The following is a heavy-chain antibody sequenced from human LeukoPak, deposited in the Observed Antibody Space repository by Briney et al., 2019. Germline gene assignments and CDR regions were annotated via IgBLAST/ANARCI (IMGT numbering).Heavy chain of an antibody. CDR1: GGSISSYY. Sequence: LSLTCTVSGGSISSYYWSWIRQPPGKGLEWVSYIRSSGSTIYYADSVKGRFTISRDNAKNSLYLQMNSLRAEDTAVYYCARDADSSGWYDYWGQGTLVTVSS. CDR3: ARDADSSGWYDY. D-gene: IGHD6-19*01. V-gene: IGHV3-11*01. J-gene: IGHJ4*02. CDR2: IRSSGSTI.